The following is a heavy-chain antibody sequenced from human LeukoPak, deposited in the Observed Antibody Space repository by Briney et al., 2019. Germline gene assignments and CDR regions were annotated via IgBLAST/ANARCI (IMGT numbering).Heavy chain of an antibody. V-gene: IGHV4-34*01. CDR1: GGSFSGYY. CDR2: INHSGST. CDR3: ARGSRSSWYGGGYYFDY. D-gene: IGHD6-13*01. Sequence: QPSETLSLTCAVHGGSFSGYYWSWIRQPPGKGLEWIGEINHSGSTNYNPSLKSRVTISVDTSKNQFSLRLSSVTAADTAVYYCARGSRSSWYGGGYYFDYWGQGTLVTVSS. J-gene: IGHJ4*02.